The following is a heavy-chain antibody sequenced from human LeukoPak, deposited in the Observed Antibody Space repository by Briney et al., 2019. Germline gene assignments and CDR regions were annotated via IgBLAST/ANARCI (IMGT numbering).Heavy chain of an antibody. Sequence: SETLSLTCAVYGGSFSGYYWSWIRQPPGKGLEWIGEINHSGSTNYNPSLKSRVTISVDTSKNQFSLKLSSVTAADTAVFFCVRHFHGSGYVVDLWGQGTLVTVSS. CDR3: VRHFHGSGYVVDL. CDR2: INHSGST. CDR1: GGSFSGYY. J-gene: IGHJ5*02. V-gene: IGHV4-34*01. D-gene: IGHD6-13*01.